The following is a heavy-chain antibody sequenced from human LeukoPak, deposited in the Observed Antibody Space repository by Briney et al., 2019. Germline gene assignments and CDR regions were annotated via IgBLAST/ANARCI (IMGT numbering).Heavy chain of an antibody. CDR1: GSTFSSYA. Sequence: GGSLRLSCAASGSTFSSYAMHWVRQAPGKGLEWVAVISYDGSNKYYADSVKGRFTISRDDSKSTLYLQMDSLRADDTAVYYCAKGPLIEVAGTTWDYWGQGTLVTVSS. V-gene: IGHV3-30-3*01. CDR2: ISYDGSNK. D-gene: IGHD6-19*01. CDR3: AKGPLIEVAGTTWDY. J-gene: IGHJ4*02.